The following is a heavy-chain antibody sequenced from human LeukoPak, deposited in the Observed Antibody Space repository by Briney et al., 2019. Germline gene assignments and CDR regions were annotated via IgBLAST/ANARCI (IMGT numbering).Heavy chain of an antibody. CDR1: GFTFSNYA. CDR2: ISGSGGST. J-gene: IGHJ4*02. CDR3: AKDLGDIVVVVAATPVYFDY. Sequence: GGSLRLSCAASGFTFSNYAMSWVRQAPGKGLEWVSAISGSGGSTYYADSVKGRFTISRDNSKNTLYLQMNSLRAEDTAVYYCAKDLGDIVVVVAATPVYFDYWGQGTLVTVSS. V-gene: IGHV3-23*01. D-gene: IGHD2-15*01.